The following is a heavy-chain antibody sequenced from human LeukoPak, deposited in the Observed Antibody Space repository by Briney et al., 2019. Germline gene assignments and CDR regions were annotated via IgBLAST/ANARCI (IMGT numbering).Heavy chain of an antibody. J-gene: IGHJ6*03. D-gene: IGHD6-25*01. CDR3: ARVKAGYYYYMDV. CDR2: ISGSGGST. Sequence: GGSLRLSCAASGFTFSSYAMSWVRQAPGKGLEWVSAISGSGGSTYYADSVKGRFTISRDNSKNTLYLQMNSLRAEDTAVYYCARVKAGYYYYMDVWGKGTTVTVSS. CDR1: GFTFSSYA. V-gene: IGHV3-23*01.